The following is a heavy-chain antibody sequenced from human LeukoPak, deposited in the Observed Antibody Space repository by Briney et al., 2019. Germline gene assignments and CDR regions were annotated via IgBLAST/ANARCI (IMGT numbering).Heavy chain of an antibody. V-gene: IGHV3-21*01. D-gene: IGHD2-2*01. J-gene: IGHJ4*02. CDR2: ISSSSSYI. CDR3: ARDTLGYCSSTSCVDY. Sequence: TGGSLRLSCAASGFTFSSYAMHWVRQAPGKGLEWVSSISSSSSYIYYADSVKGRFTISRDNAKNSLYLQMNSLRAEDTAVYYCARDTLGYCSSTSCVDYWGQGTLVTVSS. CDR1: GFTFSSYA.